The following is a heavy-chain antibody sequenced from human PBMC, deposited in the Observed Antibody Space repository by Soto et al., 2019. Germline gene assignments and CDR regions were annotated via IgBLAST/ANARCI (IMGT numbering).Heavy chain of an antibody. CDR2: ISVGSYDE. D-gene: IGHD3-16*01. CDR3: ARDHRWAFDY. J-gene: IGHJ4*02. V-gene: IGHV3-48*02. CDR1: GFNFDNYA. Sequence: EVQLVESGGGLVQPGGYLRLSCVVSGFNFDNYAMNWVRQAPGKGLEWLSWISVGSYDEKYSDSVKGRFTISRDNAKNLLYLQLNSLKDEDTAVYYCARDHRWAFDYWGQGTLVTVTS.